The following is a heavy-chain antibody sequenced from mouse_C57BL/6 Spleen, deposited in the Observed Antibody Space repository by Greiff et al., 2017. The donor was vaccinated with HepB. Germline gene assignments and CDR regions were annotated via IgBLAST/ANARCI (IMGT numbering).Heavy chain of an antibody. CDR1: GFTFSDYY. CDR3: ARLGDYDTFAY. V-gene: IGHV5-12*01. CDR2: ISNGGGST. Sequence: EVHLVESGGGLVQPGGSLKLSCAASGFTFSDYYMYWVRQTPEKRLEWVAYISNGGGSTYYPDTVKGRFTISRDNAKNTLYLQMSRLKSEDTAMYYCARLGDYDTFAYWGQGTLVTVSA. D-gene: IGHD2-4*01. J-gene: IGHJ3*01.